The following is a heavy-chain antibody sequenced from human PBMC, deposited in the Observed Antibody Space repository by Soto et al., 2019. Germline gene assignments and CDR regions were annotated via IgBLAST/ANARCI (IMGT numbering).Heavy chain of an antibody. Sequence: SVKVSCKASGGTFSSYAISWVRQAPGQGLEWMGGIIPIFGTANYAQKFQGRVTITADESTSTAYMELSSLRSEDTAVYYCARGTWNDEYYYYYGMDVWGQGTTVTVSS. CDR2: IIPIFGTA. J-gene: IGHJ6*02. D-gene: IGHD1-1*01. CDR3: ARGTWNDEYYYYYGMDV. V-gene: IGHV1-69*13. CDR1: GGTFSSYA.